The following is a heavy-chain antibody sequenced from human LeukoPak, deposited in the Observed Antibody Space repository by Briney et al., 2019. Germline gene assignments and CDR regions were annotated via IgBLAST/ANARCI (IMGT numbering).Heavy chain of an antibody. Sequence: KPSETLSLTCPVSGGSISRYYWSWIRQPPGKGLGWVGYIYYSGSTNYNPSLKSRVTISVDTSKNQFSLKLSSVTAADTAVYYCARVPRQGQLPEIHFDYWGQGTLVTVSS. CDR1: GGSISRYY. D-gene: IGHD2-2*01. J-gene: IGHJ4*02. V-gene: IGHV4-59*01. CDR3: ARVPRQGQLPEIHFDY. CDR2: IYYSGST.